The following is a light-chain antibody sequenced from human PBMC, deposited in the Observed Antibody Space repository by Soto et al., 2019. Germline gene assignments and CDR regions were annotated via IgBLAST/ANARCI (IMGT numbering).Light chain of an antibody. CDR2: STS. Sequence: QAVVTQEPSLTVSPGGTVTLTCASSTGPVTSGYYPNWFQQKPGQAPRALIYSTSKKFSWTPARFSGSLLGGKAALTVSGVQPEDEADYYCLFYYGATRNYVFGTGTKVTVL. J-gene: IGLJ1*01. CDR1: TGPVTSGYY. V-gene: IGLV7-43*01. CDR3: LFYYGATRNYV.